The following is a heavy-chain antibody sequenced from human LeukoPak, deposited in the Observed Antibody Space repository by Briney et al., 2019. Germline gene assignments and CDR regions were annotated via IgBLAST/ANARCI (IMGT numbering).Heavy chain of an antibody. CDR3: ARHCSSTSCSRAIAFDP. V-gene: IGHV4-59*08. J-gene: IGHJ5*02. D-gene: IGHD2-2*01. CDR1: GGSISSYY. CDR2: IYYSGST. Sequence: SKTLSLTCTVSGGSISSYYWSWIRQPPGKGLEWIGYIYYSGSTNYNPSLKSRVTISVDTSKNQFSLKLSSVTAADTAVYYCARHCSSTSCSRAIAFDPWGQGTLVTVSS.